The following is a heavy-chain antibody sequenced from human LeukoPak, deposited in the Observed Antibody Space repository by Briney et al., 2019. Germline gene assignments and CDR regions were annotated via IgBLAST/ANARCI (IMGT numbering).Heavy chain of an antibody. Sequence: GGSLRLSCAASGFTFSSYSMNWVRQAPGKGLEWVSSISSSSSYIYYADSVKGRFTISRDNAKNSLYLQMNSLRAEDTAVYYCARDPSSGWTQFDYWGQGTLVTVSS. J-gene: IGHJ4*02. CDR1: GFTFSSYS. V-gene: IGHV3-21*01. CDR3: ARDPSSGWTQFDY. D-gene: IGHD6-19*01. CDR2: ISSSSSYI.